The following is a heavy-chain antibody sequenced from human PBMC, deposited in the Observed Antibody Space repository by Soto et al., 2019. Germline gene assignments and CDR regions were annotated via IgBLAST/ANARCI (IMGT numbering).Heavy chain of an antibody. CDR3: ARSEGRY. CDR1: GGSISSSSFH. V-gene: IGHV4-61*05. J-gene: IGHJ4*02. CDR2: IYYSGST. Sequence: PSETLPLTCTVSGGSISSSSFHWGWIRQPPGKGLEWIGYIYYSGSTNYNPSLKSRVTISVDTSKNQFSLKLSSVTAAVTAVYYCARSEGRYWGQGTLVPVSS.